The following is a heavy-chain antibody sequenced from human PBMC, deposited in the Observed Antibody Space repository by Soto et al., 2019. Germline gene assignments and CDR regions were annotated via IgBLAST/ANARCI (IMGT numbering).Heavy chain of an antibody. CDR2: ISSSSSTI. J-gene: IGHJ5*02. CDR1: GFTFSSYS. V-gene: IGHV3-48*02. Sequence: GGSLRIASAASGFTFSSYSMNWVRQAPWKGLEWVSYISSSSSTIYYADSVKGRFTISRDNAKNSLYLQMNSLRDEDTAVYYCARDHPYYYGSGNWFDPWGQGTLVTVSS. CDR3: ARDHPYYYGSGNWFDP. D-gene: IGHD3-10*01.